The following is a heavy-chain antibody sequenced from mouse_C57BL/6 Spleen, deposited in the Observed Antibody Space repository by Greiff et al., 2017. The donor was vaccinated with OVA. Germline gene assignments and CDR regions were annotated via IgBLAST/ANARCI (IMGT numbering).Heavy chain of an antibody. V-gene: IGHV1-85*01. CDR1: GYTFTSYD. Sequence: QVQLKESGPELVKPGASVKLSCKASGYTFTSYDINWVKQRPGQGLEWIGWIYPRDGSTKYNEKFKGKATLTVDTSSSTAYMELHSLTAEDSAVYFCARSTMVTPFAYWGQGTLVTVSA. D-gene: IGHD2-2*01. J-gene: IGHJ3*01. CDR3: ARSTMVTPFAY. CDR2: IYPRDGST.